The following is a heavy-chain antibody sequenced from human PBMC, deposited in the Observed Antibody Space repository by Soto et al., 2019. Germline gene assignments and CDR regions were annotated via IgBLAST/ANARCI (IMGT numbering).Heavy chain of an antibody. J-gene: IGHJ4*02. Sequence: SETLSLTCTVSGGSISSGDYYWSWIRQPPGKGLEWIGYIYYSGSTYYNPSLKSRVTIPVDTSKNQFSLKLSSVTAADTAVYYCARVKYSSSRYFDYWGQGTLVTVSS. CDR3: ARVKYSSSRYFDY. CDR2: IYYSGST. D-gene: IGHD6-6*01. CDR1: GGSISSGDYY. V-gene: IGHV4-30-4*01.